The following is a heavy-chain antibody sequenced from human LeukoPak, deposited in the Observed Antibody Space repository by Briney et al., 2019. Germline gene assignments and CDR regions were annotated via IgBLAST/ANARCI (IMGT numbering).Heavy chain of an antibody. CDR1: GYTFTGYY. V-gene: IGHV1-2*02. CDR3: ASPGSGSYSDFDY. D-gene: IGHD3-10*01. Sequence: GASVKVSCKASGYTFTGYYMHWVRQAPGQGLEWMGWINPNSGGTNYAQKFQGRVTMTRDMSISTAYMELSRLRSDDTAVYYCASPGSGSYSDFDYWGQGTLVTVSS. J-gene: IGHJ4*02. CDR2: INPNSGGT.